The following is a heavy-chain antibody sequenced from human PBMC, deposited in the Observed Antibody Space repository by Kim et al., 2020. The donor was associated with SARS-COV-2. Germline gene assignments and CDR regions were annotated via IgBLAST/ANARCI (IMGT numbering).Heavy chain of an antibody. CDR1: GFTFSDYY. D-gene: IGHD6-19*01. Sequence: GGSLRLSCAASGFTFSDYYMSWIRQAPGKGLEWVSYISSSGSTIYYADSVKGRFTISRDNAKNSLYLQMNSLRAEDTAVYYCSTGYSSGWFRGDYWGQGTLVTVSS. CDR3: STGYSSGWFRGDY. J-gene: IGHJ4*02. V-gene: IGHV3-11*01. CDR2: ISSSGSTI.